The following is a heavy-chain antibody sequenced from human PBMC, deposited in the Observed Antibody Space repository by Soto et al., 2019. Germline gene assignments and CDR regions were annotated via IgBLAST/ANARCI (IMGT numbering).Heavy chain of an antibody. CDR3: AKDIARWYSRSSLDV. Sequence: GGSLRLSCAASGFTFDDYAMHWVRQAPGKGLEWVSGISWNSGSIGYADSVKGRFTISRDNAKNSLYLQMNSLRAEDTALYYCAKDIARWYSRSSLDVWGKGTTVTVSS. CDR1: GFTFDDYA. CDR2: ISWNSGSI. J-gene: IGHJ6*04. V-gene: IGHV3-9*01. D-gene: IGHD6-13*01.